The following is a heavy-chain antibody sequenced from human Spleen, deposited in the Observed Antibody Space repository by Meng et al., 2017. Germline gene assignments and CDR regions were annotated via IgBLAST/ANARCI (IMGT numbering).Heavy chain of an antibody. J-gene: IGHJ6*02. CDR1: GFTFDDYA. D-gene: IGHD3-3*01. CDR2: INWDGEIT. V-gene: IGHV3-43D*04. CDR3: TKDLYDFWSGRSGDYYGLDV. Sequence: GESLKISCAASGFTFDDYAMHWVRQPPGKGLEWVSLINWDGEITYYANSVKGRFTISRDNSKNSLFLQMNSLRAEDTALYYCTKDLYDFWSGRSGDYYGLDVWGQGTRVT.